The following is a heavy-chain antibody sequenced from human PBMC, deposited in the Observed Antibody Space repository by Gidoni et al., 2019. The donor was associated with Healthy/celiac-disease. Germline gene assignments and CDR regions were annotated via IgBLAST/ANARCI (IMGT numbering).Heavy chain of an antibody. CDR1: GFTFSSYG. CDR2: ISYDGMNK. V-gene: IGHV3-30*18. Sequence: AASGFTFSSYGMHWVRQAPGKGLEWVAVISYDGMNKYYADSVKGRFTISRDNSKNTLYLQMNSLRAEDTAVYYCAKNIAPHYYDSSGMDVWGQGTTVTVSS. CDR3: AKNIAPHYYDSSGMDV. J-gene: IGHJ6*02. D-gene: IGHD3-22*01.